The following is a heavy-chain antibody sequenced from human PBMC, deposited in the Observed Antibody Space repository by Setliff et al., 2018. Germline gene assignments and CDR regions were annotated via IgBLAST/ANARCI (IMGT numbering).Heavy chain of an antibody. Sequence: SETLSLTCTVSGDSISSGDYFWSWIRQPPGKGLEWIAYIYHSGSAYYNPSLKSRVTISVDTSKNQFSLKLSSVTAADTAVYYCARAVLVVDAEDYWGQGTLVTVSS. CDR2: IYHSGSA. J-gene: IGHJ4*02. V-gene: IGHV4-30-4*08. CDR1: GDSISSGDYF. CDR3: ARAVLVVDAEDY. D-gene: IGHD3-22*01.